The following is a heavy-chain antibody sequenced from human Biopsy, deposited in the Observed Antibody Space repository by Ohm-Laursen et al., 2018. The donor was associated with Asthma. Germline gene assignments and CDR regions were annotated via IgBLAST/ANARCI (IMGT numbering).Heavy chain of an antibody. CDR2: IYFSGNT. D-gene: IGHD5-18*01. CDR3: ARFKRGYSYGYAGVFDY. V-gene: IGHV4-59*07. J-gene: IGHJ4*02. Sequence: SDTLSLTWTVSGGSITSFYWSWIRQPPGRGLEWIGYIYFSGNTNYNPSLKSRVTISIDTSKNHFSLKLTSVTAEDTAVYYCARFKRGYSYGYAGVFDYWGQGTLVTVSS. CDR1: GGSITSFY.